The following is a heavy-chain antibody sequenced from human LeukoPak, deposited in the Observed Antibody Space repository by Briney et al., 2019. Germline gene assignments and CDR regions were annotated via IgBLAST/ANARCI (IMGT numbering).Heavy chain of an antibody. CDR1: GGSISSGGYY. Sequence: SQTLSLTCTVSGGSISSGGYYWSWIRQPPGKGLEWIGYIYHSGSTYYNPSLKSRVTISVDRSKNQFSLKLSSVTAADTAVYYCARHSDFWSGLGHWFDPWGQGTLVTVSS. J-gene: IGHJ5*02. D-gene: IGHD3-3*01. V-gene: IGHV4-30-2*01. CDR3: ARHSDFWSGLGHWFDP. CDR2: IYHSGST.